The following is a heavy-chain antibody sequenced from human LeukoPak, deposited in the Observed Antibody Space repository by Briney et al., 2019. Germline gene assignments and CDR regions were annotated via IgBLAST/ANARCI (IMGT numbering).Heavy chain of an antibody. V-gene: IGHV3-23*01. CDR2: IPSSGGST. CDR3: AKESSGGWYFDY. D-gene: IGHD6-19*01. CDR1: GFTFSSNV. J-gene: IGHJ4*02. Sequence: GGSLRLSCVASGFTFSSNVMIWVRQAPGKGLEWVSSIPSSGGSTYYADSVKGRFTISRDNSKNSLYLQMNSPRAEDTAVYYCAKESSGGWYFDYWGQGTLVTVSS.